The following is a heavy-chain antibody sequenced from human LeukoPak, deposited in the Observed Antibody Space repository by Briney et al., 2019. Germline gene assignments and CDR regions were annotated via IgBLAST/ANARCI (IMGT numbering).Heavy chain of an antibody. Sequence: ARGSLRLSCAASGFTFSSYAMNWVRQAPGKGLEWVSGISGSGGSTYYADSVKGRFTISRDNSRNTLFLQMNSLRAEDTAIYYCTKTWELLLPDYWGQGTLVTVSS. CDR2: ISGSGGST. J-gene: IGHJ4*02. CDR1: GFTFSSYA. V-gene: IGHV3-23*01. CDR3: TKTWELLLPDY. D-gene: IGHD1-26*01.